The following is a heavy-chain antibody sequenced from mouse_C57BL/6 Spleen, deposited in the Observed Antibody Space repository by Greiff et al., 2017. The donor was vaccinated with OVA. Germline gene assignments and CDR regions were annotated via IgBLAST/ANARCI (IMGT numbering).Heavy chain of an antibody. V-gene: IGHV1-52*01. CDR2: IDPSDSRT. CDR1: GYTFTSYW. CDR3: ARGRVDGYYN. J-gene: IGHJ2*01. D-gene: IGHD2-3*01. Sequence: VQLQQPGAELVRPGSSVKLSCKASGYTFTSYWIHWVKQRPIQGLEWIGNIDPSDSRTHYNQKFKDKATLTVDQSSSTAYMQLSSLTSEVSAGYYCARGRVDGYYNWGQGTTLTVSA.